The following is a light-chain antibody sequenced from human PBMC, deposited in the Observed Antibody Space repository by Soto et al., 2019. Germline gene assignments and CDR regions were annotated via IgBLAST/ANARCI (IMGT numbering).Light chain of an antibody. CDR3: QQYENWPSIT. CDR1: QGIGDE. CDR2: GAS. J-gene: IGKJ5*01. V-gene: IGKV1-6*01. Sequence: AIQMTQSPSSLSASVGDRVTITCRASQGIGDELGWYQQKPGKAPKLLIYGASTLQSGVPSRFSGSGSGTDFALAISSLQSEDFAVYYCQQYENWPSITFGQGTRLEIK.